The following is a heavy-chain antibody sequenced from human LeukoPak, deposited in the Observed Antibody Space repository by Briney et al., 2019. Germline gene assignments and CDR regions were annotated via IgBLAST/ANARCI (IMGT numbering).Heavy chain of an antibody. CDR1: GFSLSTYG. V-gene: IGHV3-30*02. D-gene: IGHD1-26*01. Sequence: PGGSLRLSCAASGFSLSTYGIHWVRQTPGGGPEWLTYIRFDGTSKYYATSVKGRFSISRDNSANTAYLHMSSLRPEDTALYYCARTPYSDSSLQYYHLDAWGKGTTVSVSS. CDR2: IRFDGTSK. J-gene: IGHJ6*04. CDR3: ARTPYSDSSLQYYHLDA.